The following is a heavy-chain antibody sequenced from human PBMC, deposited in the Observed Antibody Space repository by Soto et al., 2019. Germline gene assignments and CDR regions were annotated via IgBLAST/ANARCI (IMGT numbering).Heavy chain of an antibody. CDR3: ARQIYDSDTGPNFQYYFDS. Sequence: PGESLKISCQGPGYSFAGYWITWVRQRPGKGLEWMGRIDPSDSQTYYSPSFRGHVTISVTKSITTVFLQWSSLRASDTAMYYCARQIYDSDTGPNFQYYFDSWGQGTPVTVSS. CDR2: IDPSDSQT. CDR1: GYSFAGYW. D-gene: IGHD3-22*01. V-gene: IGHV5-10-1*01. J-gene: IGHJ4*02.